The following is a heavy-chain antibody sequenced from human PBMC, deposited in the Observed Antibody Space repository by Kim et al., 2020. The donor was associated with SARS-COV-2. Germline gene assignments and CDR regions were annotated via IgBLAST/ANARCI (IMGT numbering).Heavy chain of an antibody. J-gene: IGHJ4*02. CDR3: ARHIYGSGSYWDY. V-gene: IGHV4-31*03. CDR1: GGSISSGGYY. D-gene: IGHD3-10*01. Sequence: SETLSLTCTVSGGSISSGGYYWSWIRQHRGKGLEWIGYIYYSGSTYYNPSLKSRVTISVDTSKNQFSLKLSSVTAADTAVYYCARHIYGSGSYWDYWGQGTLVTVSS. CDR2: IYYSGST.